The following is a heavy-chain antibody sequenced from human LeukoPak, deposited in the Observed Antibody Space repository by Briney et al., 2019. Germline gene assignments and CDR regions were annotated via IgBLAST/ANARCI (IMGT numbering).Heavy chain of an antibody. CDR3: VREYSSSSGRAFDI. V-gene: IGHV3-74*01. CDR2: ISTDGSST. Sequence: GSLRLSCAASGFTFSSYWMHWVRQAPGKGLVWVSRISTDGSSTNSADSVKGRFTISRDNAKNTLYLEMNSLRAEDTAVYYCVREYSSSSGRAFDIWGQGTMVTVSP. J-gene: IGHJ3*02. CDR1: GFTFSSYW. D-gene: IGHD6-6*01.